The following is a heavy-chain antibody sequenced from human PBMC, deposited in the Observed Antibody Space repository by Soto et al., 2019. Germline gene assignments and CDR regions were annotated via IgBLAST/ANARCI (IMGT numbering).Heavy chain of an antibody. D-gene: IGHD5-12*01. V-gene: IGHV4-4*02. CDR3: ARAGRSSDDNWFDP. Sequence: PSETLSLTCAVSGSSISSSTNWWSWVRQPPGKGLEWIGEIYHSGSTNYNPSLKSRVTISVDKSKNQFSLKLSSVTAADTAVYYCARAGRSSDDNWFDPWGQGILVTV. J-gene: IGHJ5*02. CDR1: GSSISSSTNW. CDR2: IYHSGST.